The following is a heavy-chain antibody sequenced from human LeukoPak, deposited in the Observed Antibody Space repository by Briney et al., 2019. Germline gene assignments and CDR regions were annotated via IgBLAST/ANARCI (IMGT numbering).Heavy chain of an antibody. D-gene: IGHD6-19*01. CDR1: GGSIRSYY. CDR2: IYYSGST. Sequence: SETLSLTCTVSGGSIRSYYWNWIRQPPGKGLEWFGYIYYSGSTNYNPSLKSRVTISVDTSKNQFSLKLSSVTAADTAVYHCARDTAVAGRKGFDYWGQGTLVTVSS. CDR3: ARDTAVAGRKGFDY. J-gene: IGHJ4*02. V-gene: IGHV4-59*01.